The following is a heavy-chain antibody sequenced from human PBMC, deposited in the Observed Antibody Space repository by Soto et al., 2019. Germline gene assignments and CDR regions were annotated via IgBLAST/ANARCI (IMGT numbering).Heavy chain of an antibody. CDR3: ARVIISSSCWFDP. CDR1: GGSISSYY. CDR2: IYYSGST. D-gene: IGHD6-6*01. V-gene: IGHV4-59*01. Sequence: PSETLSLTCTVSGGSISSYYWSWIRQPPGKGLEWIGYIYYSGSTNYNPSLKSRVTISVDTSKNQFSLKLSSVTAADTAVYYCARVIISSSCWFDPWGQGTLVTVSS. J-gene: IGHJ5*02.